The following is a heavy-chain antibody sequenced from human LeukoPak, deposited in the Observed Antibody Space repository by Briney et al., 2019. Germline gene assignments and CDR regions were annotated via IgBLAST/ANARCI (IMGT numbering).Heavy chain of an antibody. CDR1: GGSVSSGDYY. Sequence: SQTLSLTCTVSGGSVSSGDYYWGWIRQPPGKGLEWIGSIYHSGSTYYNPSLKSRVTISVDTSKNQFSLKLSSVTAADTAVYYCARAQGGSGYYLEDYWGQGTLVTVSS. V-gene: IGHV4-39*07. CDR3: ARAQGGSGYYLEDY. J-gene: IGHJ4*02. D-gene: IGHD3-22*01. CDR2: IYHSGST.